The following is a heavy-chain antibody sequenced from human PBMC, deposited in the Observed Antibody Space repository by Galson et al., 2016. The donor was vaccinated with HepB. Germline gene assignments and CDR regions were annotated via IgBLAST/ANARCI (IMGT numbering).Heavy chain of an antibody. CDR1: GFTFDDCP. Sequence: SLRLSCAASGFTFDDCPMHWVRQAPGKGLEWVSLISWDGVKTLYGDSVKGRFTISRDNSKNFLYLQMNSLRTEDTALYFFAKGPRATRRYMDVWGQGTAVTVSS. D-gene: IGHD3-16*02. CDR2: ISWDGVKT. CDR3: AKGPRATRRYMDV. J-gene: IGHJ6*02. V-gene: IGHV3-43*01.